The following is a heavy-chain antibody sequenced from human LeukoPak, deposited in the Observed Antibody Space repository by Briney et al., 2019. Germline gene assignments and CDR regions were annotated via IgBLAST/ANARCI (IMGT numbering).Heavy chain of an antibody. Sequence: SETLSLTCTVSGASISSYYWSWIRQPPGKGLELIGSFHYSGGTSYNPSLKSRVTMSGDTSKSQFSLMLSSVTAADTAVYYCARVPGYCSGGSCFYFFDYWGQGTLVTVSS. V-gene: IGHV4-59*01. D-gene: IGHD2-15*01. CDR3: ARVPGYCSGGSCFYFFDY. CDR2: FHYSGGT. CDR1: GASISSYY. J-gene: IGHJ4*02.